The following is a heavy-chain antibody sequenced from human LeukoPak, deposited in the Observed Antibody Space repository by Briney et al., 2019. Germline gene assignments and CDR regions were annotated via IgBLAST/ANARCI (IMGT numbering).Heavy chain of an antibody. V-gene: IGHV1-69*05. CDR1: GGTFSSHS. D-gene: IGHD4-17*01. CDR2: VIPIFGTA. CDR3: ARAPMTTVNYYYYMDV. Sequence: SVKVSRKASGGTFSSHSISRGRQAPGQGLEWMGGVIPIFGTANYAQKFQGRVTITTDESTSTAYMELSSLRSEDTAVYYCARAPMTTVNYYYYMDVWGKGTTVTVSS. J-gene: IGHJ6*03.